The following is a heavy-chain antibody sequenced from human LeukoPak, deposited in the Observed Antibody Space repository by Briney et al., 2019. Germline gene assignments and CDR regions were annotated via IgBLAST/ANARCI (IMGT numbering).Heavy chain of an antibody. CDR3: ARGYYYDSKGLGY. CDR2: ISSSSSTI. V-gene: IGHV3-48*01. Sequence: GGSLRLSCAASGFTFSSYSMNWVRQAPGKGLEWVSYISSSSSTIYYADSVKGRFTISRDNAKNSLYLQMNSLRAEDTAVYYCARGYYYDSKGLGYWGQGTLVTVSS. CDR1: GFTFSSYS. D-gene: IGHD3-22*01. J-gene: IGHJ4*02.